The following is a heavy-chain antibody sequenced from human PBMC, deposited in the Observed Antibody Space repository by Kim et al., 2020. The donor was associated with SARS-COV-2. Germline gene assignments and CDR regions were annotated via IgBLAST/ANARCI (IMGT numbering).Heavy chain of an antibody. V-gene: IGHV1-69*13. CDR2: IIPILGTA. Sequence: SVKVSCKASGGTFSSYAISWVRQAPGQGLKWMGGIIPILGTANYAQKFQGRVTITADESTSTAYMELSSQRSEDTAVYYCARDFWSVGSGSHHNYGMDVWGQGTTVTVSS. D-gene: IGHD3-10*01. J-gene: IGHJ6*02. CDR3: ARDFWSVGSGSHHNYGMDV. CDR1: GGTFSSYA.